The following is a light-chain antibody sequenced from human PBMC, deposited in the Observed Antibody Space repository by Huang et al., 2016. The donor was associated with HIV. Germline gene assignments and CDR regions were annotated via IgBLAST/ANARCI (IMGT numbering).Light chain of an antibody. J-gene: IGKJ4*01. CDR3: QQRTNWPQLT. V-gene: IGKV3-11*01. CDR2: DAS. CDR1: QSVSSY. Sequence: EIVLTQSPATLSLSPGERATLSCRASQSVSSYVAWYQQRLSQAPRLLIYDASNRATGIPARVSGSGSGTDFTLTISSLEPEDFAVYYCQQRTNWPQLTFGGGTKVEIK.